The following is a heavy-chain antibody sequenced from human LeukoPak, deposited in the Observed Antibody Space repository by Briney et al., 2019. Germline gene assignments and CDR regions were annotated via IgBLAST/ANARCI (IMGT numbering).Heavy chain of an antibody. D-gene: IGHD2-2*01. Sequence: GGSLRLSCAASGLTLSTFDMNWVRQAPGKGLEWVSSISTSSRYIYYRDSVKGRFTISRDDAKNSLYLQMNSLTVEDTAVYYCARADCSGSTCYLRHSWFDPWGQGTLVTVSP. CDR2: ISTSSRYI. V-gene: IGHV3-21*06. CDR1: GLTLSTFD. CDR3: ARADCSGSTCYLRHSWFDP. J-gene: IGHJ5*02.